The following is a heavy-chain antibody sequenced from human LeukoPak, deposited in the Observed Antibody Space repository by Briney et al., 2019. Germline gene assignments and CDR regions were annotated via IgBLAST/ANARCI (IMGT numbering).Heavy chain of an antibody. CDR1: GFTFSSYG. Sequence: TGRSLRLSCAASGFTFSSYGMHWVRQAPGKGLEWVAVISYDGSNKYYADSVKGRFTISRDNSKNTLYLQMNSLRAEDTAVYYCAKDRMLEMTTVVTFLDYWGQGTLVTVSS. D-gene: IGHD4-23*01. V-gene: IGHV3-30*18. CDR2: ISYDGSNK. J-gene: IGHJ4*02. CDR3: AKDRMLEMTTVVTFLDY.